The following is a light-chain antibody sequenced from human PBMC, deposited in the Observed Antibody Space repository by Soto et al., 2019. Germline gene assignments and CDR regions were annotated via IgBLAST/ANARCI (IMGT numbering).Light chain of an antibody. J-gene: IGKJ1*01. CDR2: AAS. CDR1: QGISNY. Sequence: DIQMTQSPSSLSGSVGDSVTITCRACQGISNYLAWYQQRPVKAPTLLLYAASTLKSGVPSRSSGSGSGADFTLTISSLQPEGVATYYCQRYNNAPRTFGQGTKVEIK. CDR3: QRYNNAPRT. V-gene: IGKV1-27*01.